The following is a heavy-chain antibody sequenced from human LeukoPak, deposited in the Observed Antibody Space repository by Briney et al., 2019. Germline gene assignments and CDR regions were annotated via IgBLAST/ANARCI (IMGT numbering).Heavy chain of an antibody. CDR3: AREDTFYLADGHYYYYMDV. J-gene: IGHJ6*03. Sequence: ASVKVSCKASGYTFTSYAMHWVRQAPGQRLEWMGWINAGNGNTKYSQEFQGRVTITRDTSASTAYMELSSLRSEDMAVYYCAREDTFYLADGHYYYYMDVWGKGTTVTISS. CDR2: INAGNGNT. D-gene: IGHD3-16*01. V-gene: IGHV1-3*03. CDR1: GYTFTSYA.